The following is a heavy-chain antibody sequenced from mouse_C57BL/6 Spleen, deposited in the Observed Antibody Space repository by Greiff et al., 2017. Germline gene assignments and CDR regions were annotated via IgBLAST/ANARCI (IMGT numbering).Heavy chain of an antibody. D-gene: IGHD1-1*01. Sequence: QVQLQQPGAELVKPGASVKMPCKASGYAFSSYWMNWVKQRPGKGLEWIGQIYPGDGDTNYNGKFKGKATLTADKSSSTAYMQLSSLTSEDSAVYFCARQFITTVVAGFDYWGQGTTLTVSS. CDR2: IYPGDGDT. J-gene: IGHJ2*01. CDR3: ARQFITTVVAGFDY. CDR1: GYAFSSYW. V-gene: IGHV1-80*01.